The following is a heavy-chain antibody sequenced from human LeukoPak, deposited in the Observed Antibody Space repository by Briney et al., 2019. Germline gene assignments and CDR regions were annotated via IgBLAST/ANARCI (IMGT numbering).Heavy chain of an antibody. CDR1: GYTFTSYD. D-gene: IGHD3-3*01. J-gene: IGHJ4*02. V-gene: IGHV1-8*03. CDR2: MNPNSGNT. Sequence: ASVKVSCKASGYTFTSYDINWARQATGQGLEWMGWMNPNSGNTGYAQKFQGRVTITRNTSISTAYMELSSLRSEDTAVYYCARGVANYDFWSAEEFDYWGQGTLVTVSS. CDR3: ARGVANYDFWSAEEFDY.